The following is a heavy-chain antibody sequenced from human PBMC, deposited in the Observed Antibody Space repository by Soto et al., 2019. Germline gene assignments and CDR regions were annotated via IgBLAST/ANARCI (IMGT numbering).Heavy chain of an antibody. CDR2: ISSHSANT. Sequence: QVQLMRSGPEVRKPGASVKVSCKASGYTLTRYGLTWVRQAPGHGLEWMGWISSHSANTNYAQNLQGRVTISIDTSTTTAYMELRSLRSDDTAIYYCASGREGASGSYFDYWGQGTLVTVSS. D-gene: IGHD3-10*01. V-gene: IGHV1-18*01. CDR1: GYTLTRYG. CDR3: ASGREGASGSYFDY. J-gene: IGHJ4*02.